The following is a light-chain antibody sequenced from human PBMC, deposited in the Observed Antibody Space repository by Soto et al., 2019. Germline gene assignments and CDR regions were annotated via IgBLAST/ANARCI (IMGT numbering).Light chain of an antibody. Sequence: QSVLTQPASVSGSPGQSITISCTGTSRDVGGYNYVSWHQQHPGKAPKVIITEVSNRPSGVSNRFSGSKSGNTASLTISGLQAEDEADYSCSSYITSSAFVVFGGGTKLTVL. CDR3: SSYITSSAFVV. V-gene: IGLV2-14*01. J-gene: IGLJ2*01. CDR1: SRDVGGYNY. CDR2: EVS.